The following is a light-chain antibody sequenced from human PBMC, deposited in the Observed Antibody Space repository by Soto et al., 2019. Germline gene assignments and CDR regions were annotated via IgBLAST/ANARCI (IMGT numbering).Light chain of an antibody. J-gene: IGLJ1*01. CDR1: SSDVGGYNY. CDR2: DVT. V-gene: IGLV2-14*01. Sequence: QSALTQPASVSGSPGQSITISCTGTSSDVGGYNYVSWYQQHPVKAPKLMIYDVTNRPSGVSDRFSGSKSGNTASLTISCLQAGDEDDYYCSSYTSSRTPYVFGTGTKLTVL. CDR3: SSYTSSRTPYV.